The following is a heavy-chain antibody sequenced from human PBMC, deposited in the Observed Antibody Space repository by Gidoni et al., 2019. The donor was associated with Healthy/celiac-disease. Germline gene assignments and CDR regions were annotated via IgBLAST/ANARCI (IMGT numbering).Heavy chain of an antibody. CDR1: GFPFRSSD. D-gene: IGHD2-21*01. CDR2: IGTAGDT. J-gene: IGHJ6*02. V-gene: IGHV3-13*04. Sequence: EVQLVESGGGLVQPGVSLRLSCAASGFPFRSSDMHWVRQAKGKGLEWVSAIGTAGDTYYPGSVKGRFTISRENAKNSLYLQMNSLRAGDTAVYYCARGGIADYYYYYGMDVWGQGTTVTVSS. CDR3: ARGGIADYYYYYGMDV.